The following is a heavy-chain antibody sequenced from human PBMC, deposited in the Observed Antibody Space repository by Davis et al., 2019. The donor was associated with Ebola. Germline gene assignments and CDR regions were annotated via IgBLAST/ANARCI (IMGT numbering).Heavy chain of an antibody. J-gene: IGHJ5*02. CDR2: TYYRSKWYY. CDR3: ARGGLHCSGGSCYVVNWFDP. Sequence: SQTLSLTCAISGDSVSSNSAAWNWIRQSPSRGLEWLGRTYYRSKWYYDYALSVKSRITINPDTSKNQCSLQLNSVTPEDTAVYYCARGGLHCSGGSCYVVNWFDPWGQGTLVTVSS. CDR1: GDSVSSNSAA. V-gene: IGHV6-1*01. D-gene: IGHD2-15*01.